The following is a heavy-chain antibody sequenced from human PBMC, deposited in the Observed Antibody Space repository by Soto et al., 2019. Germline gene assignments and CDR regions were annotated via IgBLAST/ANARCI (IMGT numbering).Heavy chain of an antibody. CDR2: LSGSGGAT. Sequence: PGGSLRLSCAASGFTFSTYDMSWVRQAPGKGLEWVSGLSGSGGATSYADSVWGRFTISRDTSKNMLYLQMNSLRAEDTAVYYCATKPGTAVASFLRLDYWGQGALVTVSS. J-gene: IGHJ4*02. V-gene: IGHV3-23*01. CDR3: ATKPGTAVASFLRLDY. D-gene: IGHD6-19*01. CDR1: GFTFSTYD.